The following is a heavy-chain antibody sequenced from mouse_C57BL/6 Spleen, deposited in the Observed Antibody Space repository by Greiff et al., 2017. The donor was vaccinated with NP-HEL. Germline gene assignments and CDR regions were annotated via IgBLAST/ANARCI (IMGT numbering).Heavy chain of an antibody. CDR2: INPSSGYT. D-gene: IGHD1-1*01. CDR1: GYTFTSYT. V-gene: IGHV1-4*01. J-gene: IGHJ4*01. Sequence: VQLQQSGAELARPGASVKMSCKASGYTFTSYTMHWVKQRPGQGLEWIGYINPSSGYTNYNQKFKDKATLTADKSSSTAYMQLSSLTSEDSAGYYGARRCTVVATDAMDDWGQGTSVTVSS. CDR3: ARRCTVVATDAMDD.